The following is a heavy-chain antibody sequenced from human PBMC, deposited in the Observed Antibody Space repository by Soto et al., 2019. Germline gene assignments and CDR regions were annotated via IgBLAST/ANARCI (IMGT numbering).Heavy chain of an antibody. CDR2: ISGTGSST. D-gene: IGHD6-19*01. J-gene: IGHJ4*02. CDR1: GFTFSSYA. Sequence: EVQLLESGGGSVQPGGSLRLSCAASGFTFSSYAMSWVRLAPGKGLEWVSAISGTGSSTNYADSVEGRFTISRDNSKNTLYLQMSSLRAEDSAVYYCAKAGGIAVPGTHLDYWGQGTLVTVSS. V-gene: IGHV3-23*01. CDR3: AKAGGIAVPGTHLDY.